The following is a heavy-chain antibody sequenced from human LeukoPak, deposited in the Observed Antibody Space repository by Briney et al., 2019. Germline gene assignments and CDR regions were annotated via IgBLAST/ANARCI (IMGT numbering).Heavy chain of an antibody. CDR3: ARDPLDYYDSSGYYRVGAFDI. D-gene: IGHD3-22*01. V-gene: IGHV4-59*01. CDR1: GGSISSYY. Sequence: SETLSLTCTVSGGSISSYYWSWIRQPPGKGLEWIGYIYYSGSTNYNPSLKSRVTISVDTSKNQFSLKLSSVTAADTAVYYCARDPLDYYDSSGYYRVGAFDIWGQGTMVTVSS. CDR2: IYYSGST. J-gene: IGHJ3*02.